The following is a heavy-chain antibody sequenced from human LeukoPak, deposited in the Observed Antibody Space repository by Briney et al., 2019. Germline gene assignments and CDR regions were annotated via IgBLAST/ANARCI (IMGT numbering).Heavy chain of an antibody. CDR3: AVGDGYNGLGH. CDR2: IRYDGSNE. Sequence: PGGSLRLSCAASGFSFSGYGMHWVRQAPGKGLEWVAFIRYDGSNEYYADSVKGRFTISRDKSKNTLSLQMNGLRVEDTAVYYCAVGDGYNGLGHWGQGTLVTVSS. V-gene: IGHV3-30*02. D-gene: IGHD5-24*01. CDR1: GFSFSGYG. J-gene: IGHJ1*01.